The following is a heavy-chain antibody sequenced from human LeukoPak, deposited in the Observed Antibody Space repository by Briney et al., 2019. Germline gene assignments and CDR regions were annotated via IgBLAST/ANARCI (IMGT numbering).Heavy chain of an antibody. V-gene: IGHV1-18*01. D-gene: IGHD5-24*01. CDR2: ISGYNGNT. Sequence: GASVKVSCKASGYTFTSYGISWVRQAPGQGGEGMGWISGYNGNTNYAPKLQGRVIMTTDTSTSTVYMELRSLRSDDTAVYYCARVGHRDEDHFDYWGQGTLVTVSS. J-gene: IGHJ4*02. CDR3: ARVGHRDEDHFDY. CDR1: GYTFTSYG.